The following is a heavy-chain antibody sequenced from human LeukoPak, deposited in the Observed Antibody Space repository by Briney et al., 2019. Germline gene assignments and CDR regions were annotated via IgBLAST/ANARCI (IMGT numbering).Heavy chain of an antibody. CDR2: ISDTGGST. CDR1: GFTFSSCA. V-gene: IGHV3-23*01. Sequence: GGSLRLSCAASGFTFSSCAMGWVRRAPGKGLEWVSAISDTGGSTFYADSVKGRFTISRDNSKNTLYLQMNSLRAEDTAVYYCARDRVRIASYYFDSWGQGTLVTVSS. J-gene: IGHJ4*02. CDR3: ARDRVRIASYYFDS. D-gene: IGHD6-13*01.